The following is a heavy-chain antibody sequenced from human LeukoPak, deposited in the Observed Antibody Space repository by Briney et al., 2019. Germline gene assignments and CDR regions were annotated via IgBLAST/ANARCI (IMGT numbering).Heavy chain of an antibody. D-gene: IGHD4/OR15-4a*01. CDR2: IYTSGST. J-gene: IGHJ6*03. V-gene: IGHV4-4*07. CDR1: GGSISSYY. Sequence: PSETLSLTCTVSGGSISSYYWSWIRQPAGKGLEWIGRIYTSGSTNYNPSLKSRVTMSVDTSKYQFSLKLSSVTAADTAVYYCARELRGARYYYYMDVWGKGTTVTVSS. CDR3: ARELRGARYYYYMDV.